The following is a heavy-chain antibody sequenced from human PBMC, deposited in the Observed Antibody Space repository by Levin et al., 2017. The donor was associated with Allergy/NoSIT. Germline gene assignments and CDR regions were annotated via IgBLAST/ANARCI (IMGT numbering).Heavy chain of an antibody. CDR1: GFTFSNAW. J-gene: IGHJ3*02. CDR2: IKSKTDGGTT. CDR3: AREKVVVPAPSGPAFDI. D-gene: IGHD2-2*01. V-gene: IGHV3-15*01. Sequence: PGGSLRLSCAASGFTFSNAWMSWVRQAPGKGLEWVGRIKSKTDGGTTEYTAPVKGRFTISRDDSKNTLYLQMNSLKTEDTAVYYCAREKVVVPAPSGPAFDIWGQGTMVSVSS.